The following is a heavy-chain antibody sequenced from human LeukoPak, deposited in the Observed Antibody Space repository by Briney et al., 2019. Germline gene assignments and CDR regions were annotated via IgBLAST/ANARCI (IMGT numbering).Heavy chain of an antibody. CDR3: ARNLYYYGSSGYYRADYYYYMDV. J-gene: IGHJ6*03. D-gene: IGHD3-22*01. Sequence: ASVKVSCKASGYTFTSYDINWVRQATGQGLEWMGWMNPNSGNTGYAQKFQGRVTMTRNTSISTAYMELSSLRSEDTAVYYCARNLYYYGSSGYYRADYYYYMDVWGKGTTVTISS. CDR2: MNPNSGNT. CDR1: GYTFTSYD. V-gene: IGHV1-8*01.